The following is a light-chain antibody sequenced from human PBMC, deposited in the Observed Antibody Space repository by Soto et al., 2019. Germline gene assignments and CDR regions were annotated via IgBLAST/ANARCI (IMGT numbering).Light chain of an antibody. CDR2: EVT. CDR3: SSYTGGNRYYV. CDR1: SSDVGGYDY. V-gene: IGLV2-8*01. J-gene: IGLJ1*01. Sequence: QSVLTQPPSASGSPGQSVTISCTGTSSDVGGYDYVSWYQQHPGKAPKLMIYEVTIRPSGVSDRFSGSKSGNTASLTVSGLQAEDEADYYCSSYTGGNRYYVFGTGTQVPVL.